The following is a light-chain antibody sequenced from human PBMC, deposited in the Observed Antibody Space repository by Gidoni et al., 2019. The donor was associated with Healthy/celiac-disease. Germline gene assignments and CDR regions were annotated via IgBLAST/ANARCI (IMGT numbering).Light chain of an antibody. CDR1: SSDVGRYNL. Sequence: QSTLTQPASESGSPGQSITISCTGTSSDVGRYNLVSWYQQHPGKAPKLMIYEGSKRPSGVSNRFSGSKSGNTASLTISGLQAEVEADYYCCSYAGSYVVFGGGTKLTVL. CDR3: CSYAGSYVV. J-gene: IGLJ2*01. CDR2: EGS. V-gene: IGLV2-23*01.